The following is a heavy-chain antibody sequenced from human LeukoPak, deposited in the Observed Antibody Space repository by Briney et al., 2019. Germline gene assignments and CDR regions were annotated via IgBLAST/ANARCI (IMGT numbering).Heavy chain of an antibody. CDR2: INPSGDSA. V-gene: IGHV1-46*01. CDR1: EYTFTSYY. Sequence: GASVKVSCKASEYTFTSYYVHWVRQAPGQGLEWMGIINPSGDSANYAQKFQGRVTMTRDTSTSTVYMELSSLRSEDTAVYYCARESSSGSHFDYWGQGTLVTVSS. CDR3: ARESSSGSHFDY. J-gene: IGHJ4*02. D-gene: IGHD3-10*01.